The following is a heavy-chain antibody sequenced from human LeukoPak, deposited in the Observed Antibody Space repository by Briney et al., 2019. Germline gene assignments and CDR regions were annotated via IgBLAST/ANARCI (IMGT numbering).Heavy chain of an antibody. V-gene: IGHV4-4*07. J-gene: IGHJ4*02. CDR1: GGSISSYY. CDR2: IYTSGST. Sequence: PSETLSLTCTVSGGSISSYYWSWIRQPAGKGLEWIGRIYTSGSTNYNPSLKSRVTISVGKSENQFSLKLTSVTAADTAVYYCAKGDYYDSSGYFLDFWGQGTLVTVSS. D-gene: IGHD3-22*01. CDR3: AKGDYYDSSGYFLDF.